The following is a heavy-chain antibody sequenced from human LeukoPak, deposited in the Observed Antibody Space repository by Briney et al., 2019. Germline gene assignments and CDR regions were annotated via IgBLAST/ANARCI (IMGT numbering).Heavy chain of an antibody. Sequence: GGSLRLSCAASGFTFSSYSMNWVRQAPGKGLEWVSSISSSSSYIYYADSVKGRFTISRDNAKNSLYLQMNSLRAEDTAVYYRARVNYYDFWSGFPQEDYWGQGTLVTVSS. V-gene: IGHV3-21*01. CDR1: GFTFSSYS. J-gene: IGHJ4*02. CDR2: ISSSSSYI. CDR3: ARVNYYDFWSGFPQEDY. D-gene: IGHD3-3*01.